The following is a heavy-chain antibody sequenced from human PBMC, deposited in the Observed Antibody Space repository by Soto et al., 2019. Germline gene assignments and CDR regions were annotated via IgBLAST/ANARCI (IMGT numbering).Heavy chain of an antibody. CDR2: IYYSGST. CDR1: GGSISSGGYY. J-gene: IGHJ5*02. V-gene: IGHV4-30-4*01. CDR3: ARVGASYWFDP. D-gene: IGHD3-16*01. Sequence: PSETLSLTCTVSGGSISSGGYYWSWIRQPPGKGLEWIGYIYYSGSTYYNPSLKSRVTISVDTSKNQFSLKLSSVTAADTAVYYCARVGASYWFDPWGQGTLVTVSS.